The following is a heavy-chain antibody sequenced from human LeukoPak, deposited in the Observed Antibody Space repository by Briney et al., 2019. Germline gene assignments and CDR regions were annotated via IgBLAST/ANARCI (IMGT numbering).Heavy chain of an antibody. J-gene: IGHJ6*03. D-gene: IGHD3-22*01. V-gene: IGHV4-39*01. CDR2: IYYSGST. Sequence: SETLSLACTVSGGSISSSSYYWGWIRQPPGKGLEWIGSIYYSGSTYYNPSLKSRVTISVDTSKNQFSLKLSSVTAADTAVYYCARYYYDSSGYLLHDYYYYMDVWGKGTTVTVSS. CDR3: ARYYYDSSGYLLHDYYYYMDV. CDR1: GGSISSSSYY.